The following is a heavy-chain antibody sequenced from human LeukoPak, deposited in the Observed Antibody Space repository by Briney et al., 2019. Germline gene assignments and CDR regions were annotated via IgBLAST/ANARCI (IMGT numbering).Heavy chain of an antibody. CDR1: GGTFSSYA. J-gene: IGHJ4*02. CDR3: ASGIAGPGYYFDY. Sequence: GASVTVSYTASGGTFSSYAISWVRQAPGQGLEWVGGIIPIFGTANYAQKFQGRVTITADESTSTAYMELSSLRSEDTAVYYCASGIAGPGYYFDYWGQGTLVTVSS. CDR2: IIPIFGTA. D-gene: IGHD1-26*01. V-gene: IGHV1-69*13.